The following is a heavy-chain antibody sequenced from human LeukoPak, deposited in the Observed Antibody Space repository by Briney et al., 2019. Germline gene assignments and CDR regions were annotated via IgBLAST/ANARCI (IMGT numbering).Heavy chain of an antibody. D-gene: IGHD3-10*01. CDR1: GFTFSSYA. V-gene: IGHV3-30*04. Sequence: GGSLRLSCAASGFTFSSYAMHWVRQAPRKGLEWVAVISYDGSNKYYADSVKGRFTISRDNSKNTLYLQMNSLRAEDTAGYYCARSPPPGTYYYGSGSYYNDNWFDPWGQGTLVTVSS. J-gene: IGHJ5*02. CDR3: ARSPPPGTYYYGSGSYYNDNWFDP. CDR2: ISYDGSNK.